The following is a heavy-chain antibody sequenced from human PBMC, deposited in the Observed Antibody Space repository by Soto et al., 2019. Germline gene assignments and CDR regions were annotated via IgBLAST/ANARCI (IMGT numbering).Heavy chain of an antibody. CDR2: ISGSGGST. D-gene: IGHD6-13*01. CDR3: AKGRSSWYLRSCLDY. J-gene: IGHJ4*02. Sequence: AGGSLRLSCAASGFTFSSYAMSWVRQAPGKGLEWVSAISGSGGSTYYADSVKGRFTISRDNSKNTLYLQMNSLRAEDTAVYYCAKGRSSWYLRSCLDYWGQGTLVTVAS. CDR1: GFTFSSYA. V-gene: IGHV3-23*01.